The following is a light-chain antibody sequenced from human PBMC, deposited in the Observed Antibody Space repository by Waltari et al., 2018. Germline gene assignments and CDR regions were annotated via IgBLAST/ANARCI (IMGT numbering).Light chain of an antibody. CDR1: QSLIHRNGNNY. V-gene: IGKV2-28*01. CDR3: MQSLQTLWT. Sequence: DIVVTQSPLSLPVTHGEPASISCRSSQSLIHRNGNNYLDWYLQKPGQSPQLLIYLGSNRASGVPDRFSGMGSGTEFTLRISRVEAEDVGVYYCMQSLQTLWTFGQGTKVEIK. J-gene: IGKJ1*01. CDR2: LGS.